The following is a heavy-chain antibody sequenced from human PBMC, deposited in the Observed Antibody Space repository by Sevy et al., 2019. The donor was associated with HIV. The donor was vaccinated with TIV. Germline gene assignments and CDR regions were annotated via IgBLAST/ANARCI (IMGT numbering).Heavy chain of an antibody. J-gene: IGHJ4*02. CDR3: AREGCTRPHDY. V-gene: IGHV3-23*01. Sequence: GGSLRLSCAASGFTFSNYAMSWVRQAPGKGLEWVSTFSFGCGKINYADSVKGRFTISRDNSKNTLYLQMNSLRAEDTAVYLCAREGCTRPHDYWGQGTLVTVSS. D-gene: IGHD2-8*01. CDR1: GFTFSNYA. CDR2: FSFGCGKI.